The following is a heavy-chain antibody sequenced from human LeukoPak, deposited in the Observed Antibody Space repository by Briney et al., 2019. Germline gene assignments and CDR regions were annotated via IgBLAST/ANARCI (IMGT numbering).Heavy chain of an antibody. D-gene: IGHD2-21*01. CDR2: IFTSGWT. CDR1: GGSISSYY. J-gene: IGHJ5*02. V-gene: IGHV4-4*09. Sequence: SETLSLTCTVSGGSISSYYWSWVRQSPGKGLEWIGYIFTSGWTDYNPSLRSRVTMSVDTSKNQLSMELRFLTAADTAVYYCATSHDVKTAPYDLWGQGTLVTVSS. CDR3: ATSHDVKTAPYDL.